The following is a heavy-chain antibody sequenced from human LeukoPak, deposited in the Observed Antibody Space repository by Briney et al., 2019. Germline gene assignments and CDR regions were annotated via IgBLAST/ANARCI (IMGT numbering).Heavy chain of an antibody. CDR2: ISSSSSYI. J-gene: IGHJ4*02. CDR3: ARERQWLEAGDY. D-gene: IGHD6-19*01. V-gene: IGHV3-21*01. Sequence: TPGGSLRLSCAASGFTFSSYSMNWVHQAPGKGLEWVSSISSSSSYIYYADSVKGRFTISRDNAKNSLYLQMNSLRAEDTAVYYCARERQWLEAGDYWGQGTLVTVSS. CDR1: GFTFSSYS.